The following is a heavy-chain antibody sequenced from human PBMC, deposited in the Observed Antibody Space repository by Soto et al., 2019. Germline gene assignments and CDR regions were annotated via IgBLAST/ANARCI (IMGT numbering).Heavy chain of an antibody. V-gene: IGHV1-18*01. D-gene: IGHD3-22*01. Sequence: ASVKVSCKASGYTFTSYGISWVRQAPGQGLEWMGWISAYNGNTNYAQKLQGRVTMTTDTSTSTAYMELRSLRSDDTAVYYCARDRPTMIVVVRDAFDIWGQGTMVTVS. CDR3: ARDRPTMIVVVRDAFDI. CDR2: ISAYNGNT. CDR1: GYTFTSYG. J-gene: IGHJ3*02.